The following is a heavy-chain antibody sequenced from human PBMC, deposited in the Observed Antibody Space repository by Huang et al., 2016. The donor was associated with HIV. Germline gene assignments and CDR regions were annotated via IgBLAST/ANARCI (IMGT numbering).Heavy chain of an antibody. D-gene: IGHD2-2*01. V-gene: IGHV4-39*01. CDR1: GGSISSSSYY. CDR3: ARHMDCSSSSCLAGGHERGPFDM. Sequence: QLQLQESGPGLVKPSETLSLTCSVSGGSISSSSYYWGWIRQPPGKGLEWIGSIYSSGSTFYNPSRKSQVTISVDTSKNQFSLRLSSVTAADTSVYYCARHMDCSSSSCLAGGHERGPFDMWGQGTMVTVSS. CDR2: IYSSGST. J-gene: IGHJ3*02.